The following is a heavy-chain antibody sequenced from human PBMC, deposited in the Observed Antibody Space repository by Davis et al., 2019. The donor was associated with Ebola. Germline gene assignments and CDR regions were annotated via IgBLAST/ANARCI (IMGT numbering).Heavy chain of an antibody. CDR1: GGSISSSNW. J-gene: IGHJ4*02. Sequence: PSETLSLTCAVSGGSISSSNWWSWVRQPPGKGLEWIGEIYHSGNINYNPSFKSRVTISVDKSKNQFSLKLRSVTAADTAVYYCASGVYSYGFFDYWGQGTLVTVSS. V-gene: IGHV4-4*02. CDR2: IYHSGNI. D-gene: IGHD5-18*01. CDR3: ASGVYSYGFFDY.